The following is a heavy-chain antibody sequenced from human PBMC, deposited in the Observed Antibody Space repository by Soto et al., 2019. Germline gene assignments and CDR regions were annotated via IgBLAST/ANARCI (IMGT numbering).Heavy chain of an antibody. J-gene: IGHJ6*02. D-gene: IGHD3-16*01. V-gene: IGHV3-30-3*01. CDR3: ARNAFGYYYYGMDV. CDR2: ISYDGSNK. Sequence: QMQLVESGGGVVQPGRSLRLSCAASGFTFSSYAMHWVRQAPGKGLEWVAVISYDGSNKYYADSVKGRFTISRDNSKNTLYLQMNSLRAEDTAVYYCARNAFGYYYYGMDVWGQGTTVTVSS. CDR1: GFTFSSYA.